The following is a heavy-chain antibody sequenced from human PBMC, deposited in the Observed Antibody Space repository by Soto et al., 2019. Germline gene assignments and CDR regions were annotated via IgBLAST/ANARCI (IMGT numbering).Heavy chain of an antibody. CDR1: GFTFSSYW. CDR3: ARVLAGYYYYGMDV. D-gene: IGHD3-3*02. CDR2: INSDGSST. V-gene: IGHV3-74*01. J-gene: IGHJ6*02. Sequence: EGSLRLSCAASGFTFSSYWMHWVRQAPGKGLVWVSRINSDGSSTSYADSVKGRFTISRDNAKNTLYLQMNSLRAEDTAVYYCARVLAGYYYYGMDVWGQGTTVTVSS.